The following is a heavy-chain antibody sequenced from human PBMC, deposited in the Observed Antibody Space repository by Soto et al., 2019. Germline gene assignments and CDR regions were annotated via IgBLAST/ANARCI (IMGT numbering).Heavy chain of an antibody. J-gene: IGHJ4*02. CDR1: GFTFDDYA. D-gene: IGHD3-9*01. CDR2: ISWNSGSI. CDR3: AKDSGYDILTGYYNDY. Sequence: PGGSLRLSCAASGFTFDDYAMHWVRQAPGKGLEWVSGISWNSGSIGYADSVKGRFTISRDNAKNSLYLQMNSLRAEDTALYYCAKDSGYDILTGYYNDYWGQGTLVTVSS. V-gene: IGHV3-9*01.